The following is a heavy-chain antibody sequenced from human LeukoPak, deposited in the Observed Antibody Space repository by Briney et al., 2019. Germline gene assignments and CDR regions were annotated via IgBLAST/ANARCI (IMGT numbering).Heavy chain of an antibody. J-gene: IGHJ6*04. CDR3: AKGTTAKYYYGMDV. Sequence: PSQTLSLTCTVSGGSISSGGYYWSWIRQHPGKGLEWIGYIYYSGSTYYNPSLKSRVTISVDTSKNQFSLKLSSVTAADTAVYYCAKGTTAKYYYGMDVWGKGTTVTVSS. CDR1: GGSISSGGYY. V-gene: IGHV4-31*03. CDR2: IYYSGST. D-gene: IGHD4-11*01.